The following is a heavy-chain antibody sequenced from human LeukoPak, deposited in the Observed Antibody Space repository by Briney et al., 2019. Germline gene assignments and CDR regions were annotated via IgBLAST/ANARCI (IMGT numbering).Heavy chain of an antibody. Sequence: GASVKVSCKASGYTFTSYYMHWVRQAPGEGLEWMGIINPSGGSTSYAQKLQGRVTMTRDMSTSTVYMELSSLRSEDTAVYYCARVAAEVVGVPGAIGFGWLRRDYYYMDVWGKGTTVIVSS. CDR1: GYTFTSYY. J-gene: IGHJ6*03. CDR3: ARVAAEVVGVPGAIGFGWLRRDYYYMDV. V-gene: IGHV1-46*01. D-gene: IGHD2-2*02. CDR2: INPSGGST.